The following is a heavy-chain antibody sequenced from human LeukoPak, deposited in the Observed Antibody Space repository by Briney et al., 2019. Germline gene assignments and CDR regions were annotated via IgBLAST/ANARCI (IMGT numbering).Heavy chain of an antibody. J-gene: IGHJ4*02. CDR3: ATDRWGGDH. Sequence: GGSLRLSCAASRFAFTNAWVTWVRQAPGKGLEWLGHIRNEIDGGSTVYAAPVKGRFTISRDDSKNISYLQMNSLKIEDTAVYYCATDRWGGDHWGQGTLVTVSS. CDR2: IRNEIDGGST. D-gene: IGHD3-16*01. CDR1: RFAFTNAW. V-gene: IGHV3-15*01.